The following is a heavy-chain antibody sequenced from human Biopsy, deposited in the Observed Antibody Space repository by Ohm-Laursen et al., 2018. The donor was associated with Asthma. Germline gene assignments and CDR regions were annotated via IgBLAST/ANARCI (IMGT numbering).Heavy chain of an antibody. J-gene: IGHJ6*02. CDR2: ISSSGSTT. CDR3: ARVFESSECGPFYHFGLDV. V-gene: IGHV3-11*01. Sequence: GSLRLSCAASGFSFSDYYMTWMRQAPGKGLEWVSSISSSGSTTYPAESVKGRFTISRDNAQKSLFLQMGSLRAEDTAIYYCARVFESSECGPFYHFGLDVWGQGTTVAVSS. CDR1: GFSFSDYY. D-gene: IGHD6-25*01.